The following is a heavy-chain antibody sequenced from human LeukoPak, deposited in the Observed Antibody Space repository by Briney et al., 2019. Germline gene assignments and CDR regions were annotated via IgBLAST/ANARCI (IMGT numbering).Heavy chain of an antibody. J-gene: IGHJ4*02. CDR1: GGTFSSCA. V-gene: IGHV1-69*13. D-gene: IGHD3-22*01. CDR3: ARGRRYYYYDSSGSFYDY. CDR2: IIPIFGTA. Sequence: SVKVSCTASGGTFSSCAISWVRQAPGQGLEWMGGIIPIFGTANYAQKFQGRVTITADESTSTAYMELSSLRSEDTAVYYCARGRRYYYYDSSGSFYDYWGQGTLVTVSS.